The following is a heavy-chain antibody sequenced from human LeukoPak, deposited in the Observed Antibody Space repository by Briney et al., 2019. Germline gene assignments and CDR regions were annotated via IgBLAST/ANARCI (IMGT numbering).Heavy chain of an antibody. CDR2: INTYTGNP. CDR1: GYTFTSYA. CDR3: AKRRGLELLYYYYMDV. Sequence: ASVKVSCKASGYTFTSYAMNWVRQAPGQGLEWMGWINTYTGNPTYAQGFTGRFVFSLDTSVSTAYLQISSLKAEDTAVYYCAKRRGLELLYYYYMDVWGKGTTVTVSS. D-gene: IGHD1-7*01. J-gene: IGHJ6*03. V-gene: IGHV7-4-1*02.